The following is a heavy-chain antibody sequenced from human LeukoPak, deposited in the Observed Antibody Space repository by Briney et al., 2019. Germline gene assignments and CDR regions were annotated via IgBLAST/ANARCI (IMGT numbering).Heavy chain of an antibody. CDR1: GFTFSSYS. CDR3: ARDTAARRPFDY. V-gene: IGHV3-21*01. J-gene: IGHJ4*02. Sequence: GESLRLSCAASGFTFSSYSMNWVRQAPGKGLEWVSSISSSSSYIYYAGSVKGRFTISRDNAKNSLYLQMNSLRAEDTAVYYCARDTAARRPFDYWGQGTLVTVSS. D-gene: IGHD6-6*01. CDR2: ISSSSSYI.